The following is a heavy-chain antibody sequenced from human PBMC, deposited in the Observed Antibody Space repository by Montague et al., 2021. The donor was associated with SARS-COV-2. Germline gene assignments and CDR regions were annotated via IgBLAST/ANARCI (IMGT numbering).Heavy chain of an antibody. D-gene: IGHD3-3*01. J-gene: IGHJ4*02. CDR3: ARAPVAHITIFGVVTSFDY. CDR1: GGSISSYY. V-gene: IGHV4-59*01. CDR2: IYYSGST. Sequence: SETLSLTCTVSGGSISSYYWSWIRQPPGKGLEWIGYIYYSGSTNYNPSLKSRVTISVDTSKNQFSLKLSSVTAADTAAYYCARAPVAHITIFGVVTSFDYWGQGTLVTGSS.